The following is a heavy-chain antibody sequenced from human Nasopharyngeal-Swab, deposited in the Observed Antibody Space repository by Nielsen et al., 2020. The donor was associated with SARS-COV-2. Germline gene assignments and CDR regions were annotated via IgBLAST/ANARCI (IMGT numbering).Heavy chain of an antibody. CDR1: GYTLTELS. J-gene: IGHJ3*02. V-gene: IGHV1-24*01. D-gene: IGHD2-2*01. Sequence: ASVKVSCKVSGYTLTELSMHWVRQAPGKGLEWMGGFDPDDGETIYAQKFQGRVTMTEDTSTDTAYMELSSLRSEDTAVYYCATVPAATPYAFDIWGQGTMVTVSS. CDR2: FDPDDGET. CDR3: ATVPAATPYAFDI.